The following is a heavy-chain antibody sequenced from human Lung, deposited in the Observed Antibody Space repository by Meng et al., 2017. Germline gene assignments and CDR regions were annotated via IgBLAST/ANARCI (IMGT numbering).Heavy chain of an antibody. CDR3: ARCDYCGGDCYWLDY. D-gene: IGHD2-21*02. J-gene: IGHJ4*02. Sequence: VQLGCAGAEVKKSRASGNVSCKAYGYSVTSFAMHWVRQAPGQRLEWMGWINAGNGNTKYSQKFQSIVTITRNTSASTAYMELSSLRSEDTAVYYFARCDYCGGDCYWLDYWGQGTLVTVSS. CDR1: GYSVTSFA. V-gene: IGHV1-3*01. CDR2: INAGNGNT.